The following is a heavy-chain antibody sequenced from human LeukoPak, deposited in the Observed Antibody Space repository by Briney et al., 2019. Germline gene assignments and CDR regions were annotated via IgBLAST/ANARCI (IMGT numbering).Heavy chain of an antibody. J-gene: IGHJ4*02. V-gene: IGHV4-59*10. CDR2: IYTSGST. CDR1: GGSFSGYY. D-gene: IGHD3-10*01. CDR3: AVNYYGSGSKYYFDY. Sequence: SETLSLTCAVYGGSFSGYYWSWIRQPAGKGLEWIGRIYTSGSTNYNPSLKSRVTMSVDTSKNQFSLKLSSVTAADTAVYYCAVNYYGSGSKYYFDYWGQGTLVTVSS.